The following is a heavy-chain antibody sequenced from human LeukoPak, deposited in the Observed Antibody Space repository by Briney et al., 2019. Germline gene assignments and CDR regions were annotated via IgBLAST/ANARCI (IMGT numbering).Heavy chain of an antibody. V-gene: IGHV3-23*01. D-gene: IGHD4-17*01. J-gene: IGHJ5*02. CDR1: GFTFSSYG. CDR2: ISASGGST. Sequence: AGGSLRLSCAASGFTFSSYGMSWVRQAPGKGLEWVSAISASGGSTYYADSVKGRFTISRDNAKNSLFLQMNSLRAEDTAVYFCAKSNYGDFGWFDPWGQGTLVIVSS. CDR3: AKSNYGDFGWFDP.